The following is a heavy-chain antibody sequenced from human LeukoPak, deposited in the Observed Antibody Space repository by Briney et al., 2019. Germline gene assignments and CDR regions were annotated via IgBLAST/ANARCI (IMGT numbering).Heavy chain of an antibody. Sequence: GGSLRLSCAASGFPLSSYAMSWVRQVPGKGLEWVSATSSSDDGTYHADSVRGRFTIYRDNFRNTLYLQMNRLRVEDAALYYCARAPVTSCRGAFCYPFDLWGQESWSPSPQ. CDR3: ARAPVTSCRGAFCYPFDL. CDR1: GFPLSSYA. J-gene: IGHJ4*01. D-gene: IGHD2-21*01. CDR2: TSSSDDGT. V-gene: IGHV3-23*01.